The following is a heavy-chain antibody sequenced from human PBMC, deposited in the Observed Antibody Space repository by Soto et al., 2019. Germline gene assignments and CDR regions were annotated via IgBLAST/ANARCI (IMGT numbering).Heavy chain of an antibody. J-gene: IGHJ4*02. CDR2: ISSSSITI. D-gene: IGHD6-19*01. V-gene: IGHV3-48*02. CDR3: ARVNIPVDGPFDY. Sequence: GGSLRLSGAASGFTFSSYSMNWVRQAPGKGLEWVSYISSSSITIYYADSVKGRFTISRDNAKNSLYLQMNSLRDENTAVYYCARVNIPVDGPFDYFRQGTLVTVCS. CDR1: GFTFSSYS.